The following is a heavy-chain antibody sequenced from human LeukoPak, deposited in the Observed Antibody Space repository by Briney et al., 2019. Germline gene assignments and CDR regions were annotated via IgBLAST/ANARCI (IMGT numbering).Heavy chain of an antibody. CDR1: GGSISSSSYY. J-gene: IGHJ6*02. Sequence: GSLRLSCAASGGSISSSSYYWGWIRQPPGKGLEWIGSIYYSGSTYYNPSLKSRVTISVDTSKNQFSLKLSSVTAADTAVYYCARVSGPLNVWGQGTTVTVSS. CDR2: IYYSGST. CDR3: ARVSGPLNV. V-gene: IGHV4-39*01.